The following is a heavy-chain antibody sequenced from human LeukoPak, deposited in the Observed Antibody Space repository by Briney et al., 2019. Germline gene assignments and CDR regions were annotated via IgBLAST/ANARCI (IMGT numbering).Heavy chain of an antibody. V-gene: IGHV1-2*02. D-gene: IGHD3-9*01. CDR3: ARGDILTGYPGD. CDR2: INPNSGGT. Sequence: ASVKVSCKASGYTFTGYYMRWVRQAPGQGLEWMGWINPNSGGTNYAQKFQGRVTMTRDTSTSTVYMELSSLRSEDTAVYYCARGDILTGYPGDWGQGTLVTVSS. CDR1: GYTFTGYY. J-gene: IGHJ4*02.